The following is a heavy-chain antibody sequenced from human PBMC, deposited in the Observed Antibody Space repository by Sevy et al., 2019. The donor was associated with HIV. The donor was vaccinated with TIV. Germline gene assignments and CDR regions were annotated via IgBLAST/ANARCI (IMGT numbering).Heavy chain of an antibody. CDR1: GFIFGDYG. Sequence: GGSLRPSCAASGFIFGDYGMHWVRQAPGKGLEWVSGINSKSNNIGYADSLKGRFTISRDNVRNSLYMQMNSLRTEDTAFYYCAKVHSGGSYDSSGYNAFHIWGQGTMVTVSS. CDR2: INSKSNNI. V-gene: IGHV3-9*01. D-gene: IGHD3-22*01. J-gene: IGHJ3*02. CDR3: AKVHSGGSYDSSGYNAFHI.